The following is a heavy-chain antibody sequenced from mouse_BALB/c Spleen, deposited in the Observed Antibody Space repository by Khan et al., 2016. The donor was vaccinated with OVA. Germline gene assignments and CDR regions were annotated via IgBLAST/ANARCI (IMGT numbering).Heavy chain of an antibody. D-gene: IGHD3-2*02. J-gene: IGHJ2*01. V-gene: IGHV1-76*01. CDR3: AREEALYYFDY. CDR2: IYPGTDNT. Sequence: QLQQPGAELVRPGTSVKLSCKTSGYIFTSYWIHWVKQRSGQGLEWIARIYPGTDNTYYSEKFKDKATLTADKSSSTAYLQLSSLKSEDSAVFFCAREEALYYFDYWGQGTTLTVSS. CDR1: GYIFTSYW.